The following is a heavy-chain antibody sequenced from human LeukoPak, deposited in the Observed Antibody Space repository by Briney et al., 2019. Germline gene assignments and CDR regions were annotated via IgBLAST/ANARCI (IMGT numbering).Heavy chain of an antibody. CDR2: INPNSGGT. CDR3: ARLGKGDYGDFLDRYAFDI. V-gene: IGHV1-2*02. D-gene: IGHD4-17*01. J-gene: IGHJ3*02. Sequence: ASVKVSCKASGYTFTGYYMHWVRQAPGQGLEWMGWINPNSGGTNYAQKFQGRVTTTRDTSISTAYMELSRLRSDDTAVYYCARLGKGDYGDFLDRYAFDIWGQGTMVTVSS. CDR1: GYTFTGYY.